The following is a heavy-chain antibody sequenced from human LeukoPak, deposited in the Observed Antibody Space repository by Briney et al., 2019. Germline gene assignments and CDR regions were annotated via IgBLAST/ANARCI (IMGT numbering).Heavy chain of an antibody. D-gene: IGHD4-11*01. J-gene: IGHJ4*02. Sequence: SETLSLTCTVSGGSISSYYWSWIRQPPGKGLEWIGYIDYSGSPNYNPSLRSRVTISVDTSKNQFSLKLSSVTAADTAVYFCARHYPPDYTFDCWGRGTLVTVSS. CDR1: GGSISSYY. V-gene: IGHV4-59*08. CDR3: ARHYPPDYTFDC. CDR2: IDYSGSP.